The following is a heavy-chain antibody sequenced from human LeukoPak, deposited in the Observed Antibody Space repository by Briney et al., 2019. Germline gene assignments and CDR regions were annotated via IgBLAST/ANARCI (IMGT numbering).Heavy chain of an antibody. V-gene: IGHV4-59*08. Sequence: SETLSLTCTVSGDSIRNYYWNWIRQPPGKGLEWIGYIDYSGRTLYNPSLESRVTISRDTSKTQFSLKLSSVTAADTAVYYCARRKDSSRWNGRGNWFDPWGQGTLVTVSS. CDR3: ARRKDSSRWNGRGNWFDP. D-gene: IGHD3-22*01. J-gene: IGHJ5*02. CDR2: IDYSGRT. CDR1: GDSIRNYY.